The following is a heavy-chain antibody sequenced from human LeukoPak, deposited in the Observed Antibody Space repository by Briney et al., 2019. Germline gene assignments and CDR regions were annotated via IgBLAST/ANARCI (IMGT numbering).Heavy chain of an antibody. Sequence: SETLSLTCTVSGGSISSYYWSWIRQPPGKGLEWIGYIYYSGSTNYNPSLKSRVTISVDTSKNQYSLKLSSVTAADTAVYYCARVRRLGYGDYADFDYWGQGTLVTVSS. CDR1: GGSISSYY. CDR3: ARVRRLGYGDYADFDY. J-gene: IGHJ4*02. V-gene: IGHV4-59*01. D-gene: IGHD4-17*01. CDR2: IYYSGST.